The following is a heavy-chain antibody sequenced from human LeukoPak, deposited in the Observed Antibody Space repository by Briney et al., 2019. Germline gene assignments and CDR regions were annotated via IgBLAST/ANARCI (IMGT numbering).Heavy chain of an antibody. CDR1: GFTFDDYG. Sequence: GGSLRLSCAASGFTFDDYGMSWVRQAPGKGLEWVSGINWNGGSTGYADSVKGRFTISRDNAKNSLFLQMNSLRADDTAVYYCARLRYGHYFDYWGQGTLVTVSS. J-gene: IGHJ4*02. CDR3: ARLRYGHYFDY. V-gene: IGHV3-20*04. CDR2: INWNGGST. D-gene: IGHD1-1*01.